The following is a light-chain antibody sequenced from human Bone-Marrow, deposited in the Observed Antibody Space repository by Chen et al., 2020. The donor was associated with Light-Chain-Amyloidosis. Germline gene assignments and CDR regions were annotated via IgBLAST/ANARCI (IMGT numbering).Light chain of an antibody. CDR1: NIGSTS. CDR2: DDS. V-gene: IGLV3-21*02. CDR3: QVWDRSSDRPV. Sequence: SYVLTQPSSVSVAPGQTATIACGGNNIGSTSVHWYQQTPGQAPLLVDYDDSDRPSGIPARLSGSNSGNTATLTISRVEAGDEADYYCQVWDRSSDRPVFGGGTKLTVL. J-gene: IGLJ3*02.